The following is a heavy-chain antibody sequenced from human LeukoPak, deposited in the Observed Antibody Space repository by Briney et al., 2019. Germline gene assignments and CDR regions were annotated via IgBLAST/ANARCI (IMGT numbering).Heavy chain of an antibody. CDR3: AREETMVVTPGWFDP. J-gene: IGHJ5*02. CDR1: GGTFGSYA. V-gene: IGHV1-69*05. D-gene: IGHD4-23*01. Sequence: GASVKVSCKASGGTFGSYAISWVRQAPGQGLEWMGRTIPIFGTANYAQKFQGRVTITTDESTSTAYMELSSLRSEDTAVYYCAREETMVVTPGWFDPWGQGTLVTVSS. CDR2: TIPIFGTA.